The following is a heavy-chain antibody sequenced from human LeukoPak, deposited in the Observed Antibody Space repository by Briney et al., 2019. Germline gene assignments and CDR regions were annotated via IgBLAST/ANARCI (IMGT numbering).Heavy chain of an antibody. CDR1: GFTFSSYA. Sequence: PGGSLRLSCAASGFTFSSYAMHWARQAPGKGLEYVSAISSNGGSTYYANSVKGRFTISRDNSKNTLYLQMGSLRAEDMAVYYCARGHQWLVLYYFDYWGQGTLVTVSS. CDR2: ISSNGGST. CDR3: ARGHQWLVLYYFDY. D-gene: IGHD6-19*01. J-gene: IGHJ4*02. V-gene: IGHV3-64*01.